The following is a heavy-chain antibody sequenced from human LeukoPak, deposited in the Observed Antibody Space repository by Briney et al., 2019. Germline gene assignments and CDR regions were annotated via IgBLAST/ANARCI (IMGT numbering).Heavy chain of an antibody. CDR3: ARQKGVSAYFDY. D-gene: IGHD3-10*01. CDR1: GGSISSYY. CDR2: IYTSGST. V-gene: IGHV4-4*09. Sequence: SETPSLTCTVSGGSISSYYWSWIRQPPGKGLEWIGYIYTSGSTNYNPSLKSRVTISVDTSKNQFSLKLSSVTAADTAVYYCARQKGVSAYFDYWGQGTLVTVSS. J-gene: IGHJ4*02.